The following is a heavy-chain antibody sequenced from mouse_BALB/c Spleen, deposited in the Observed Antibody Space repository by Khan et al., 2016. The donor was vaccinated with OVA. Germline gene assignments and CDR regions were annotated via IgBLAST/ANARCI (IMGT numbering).Heavy chain of an antibody. D-gene: IGHD2-3*01. V-gene: IGHV1-9*01. Sequence: VQLQQSGAELMKPGASVKISCKATGHTFSSYWMDWVKQWPGHGLEWIGEIVPGSGSTKYNEKFKGKATLTADTTSTTASMQLSTLTSEDSAVYYCARAADNYDVYYRFSWFANWGQGTLVTVSA. J-gene: IGHJ3*01. CDR3: ARAADNYDVYYRFSWFAN. CDR1: GHTFSSYW. CDR2: IVPGSGST.